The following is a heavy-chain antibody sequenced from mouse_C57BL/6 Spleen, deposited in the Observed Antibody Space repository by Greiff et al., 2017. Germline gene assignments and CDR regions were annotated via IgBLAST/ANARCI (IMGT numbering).Heavy chain of an antibody. CDR2: IDPDTGGT. CDR3: TRPGPWFAY. J-gene: IGHJ3*01. V-gene: IGHV1-15*01. Sequence: VQLQESGAELVRPGASVTLSCKASGYTFTDYEMHWVKQTPVHGLEWIGAIDPDTGGTAYNQKFKGKAILTADKSSSTAYMELRSLTSEDSAVYYCTRPGPWFAYWGQGTLVTVSA. CDR1: GYTFTDYE. D-gene: IGHD3-3*01.